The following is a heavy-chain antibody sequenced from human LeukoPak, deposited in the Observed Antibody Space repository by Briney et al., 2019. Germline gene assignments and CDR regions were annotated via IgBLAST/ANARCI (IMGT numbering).Heavy chain of an antibody. Sequence: PGGSLRLSCAASGFTFSSYAMHWVRQAPGKGLEWVAVISYDGSNKYYADSVKGRFTISRDNSKNTLYLQMNSLRAEDTAVYYCAKDNGRDRTGTKEFWGQGTLVTVSS. D-gene: IGHD1-7*01. V-gene: IGHV3-30-3*01. CDR3: AKDNGRDRTGTKEF. CDR1: GFTFSSYA. J-gene: IGHJ4*02. CDR2: ISYDGSNK.